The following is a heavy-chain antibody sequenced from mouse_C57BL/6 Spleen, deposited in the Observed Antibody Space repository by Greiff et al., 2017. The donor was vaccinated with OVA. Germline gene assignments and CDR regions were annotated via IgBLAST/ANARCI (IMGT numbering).Heavy chain of an antibody. CDR2: IHPSDSDT. V-gene: IGHV1-74*01. CDR1: GYTFTSYW. Sequence: QVQLKQPGAELVKPGASVKVSCKASGYTFTSYWMHWVKQRPGQGLEWIGRIHPSDSDTNYNQKFKGKATLTVDKSSSTAYMQLSSLTSEDSAVYYCAIGGYDTWFAYWGQGTLVTVSA. J-gene: IGHJ3*01. D-gene: IGHD2-2*01. CDR3: AIGGYDTWFAY.